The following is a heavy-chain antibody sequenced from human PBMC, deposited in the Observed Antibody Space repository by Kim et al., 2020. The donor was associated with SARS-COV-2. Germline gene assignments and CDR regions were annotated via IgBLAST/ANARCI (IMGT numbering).Heavy chain of an antibody. J-gene: IGHJ4*02. CDR3: ARDFVGATGMDY. CDR1: GGSVSSGSYY. D-gene: IGHD1-26*01. CDR2: IYYSGST. V-gene: IGHV4-61*01. Sequence: SETLSLTCTVSGGSVSSGSYYWSWIRQPPGKGLEWIGYIYYSGSTNYNPSLKSRVTISVDTSKNQFSLKLSSVTAADTAVYYCARDFVGATGMDYWGQGT.